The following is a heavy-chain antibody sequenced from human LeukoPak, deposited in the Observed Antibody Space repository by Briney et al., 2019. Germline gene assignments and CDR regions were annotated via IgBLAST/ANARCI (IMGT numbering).Heavy chain of an antibody. J-gene: IGHJ6*02. V-gene: IGHV1-69*04. CDR2: IIPILGIA. Sequence: ASVKVSCKASGGTFSSYAISWVRQAPGQGLEWMGRIIPILGIANYAQKFQGRVTITADKSTSTAYMELSSLRSEDTAVYYCARDLKRDTAMENYYYYGMDVWGQGITVTVSS. CDR3: ARDLKRDTAMENYYYYGMDV. CDR1: GGTFSSYA. D-gene: IGHD5-18*01.